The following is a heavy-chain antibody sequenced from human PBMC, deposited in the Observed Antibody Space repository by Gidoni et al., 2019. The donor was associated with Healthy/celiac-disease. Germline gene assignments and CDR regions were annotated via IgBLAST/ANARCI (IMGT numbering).Heavy chain of an antibody. Sequence: QVQLVASGGGVVQPGRSLRLSCAASGFTFSSYGMHWVRQAPGKGLEWVAVISYDGSNKYYADSVKGRFTISRDNSKNTLYLQMNSLRAEDTAVYYCARNGGRALLGYFDYWGQGTLVTVSA. CDR1: GFTFSSYG. V-gene: IGHV3-30*03. CDR3: ARNGGRALLGYFDY. CDR2: ISYDGSNK. J-gene: IGHJ4*02. D-gene: IGHD3-16*01.